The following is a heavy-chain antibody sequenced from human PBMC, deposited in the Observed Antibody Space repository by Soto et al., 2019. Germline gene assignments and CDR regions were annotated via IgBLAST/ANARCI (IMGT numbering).Heavy chain of an antibody. V-gene: IGHV4-34*02. CDR1: GVSFSDYY. Sequence: QVQLQQWGAGLLKPSETLSLTCTVYGVSFSDYYWSWIRQPPGKGLEWMGEINQSGSTNYNPSLKSRVSISVDTSKNQFALKVSSVTAADTAVYYCARRNYYYALDVWGQGTTVTVSS. CDR3: ARRNYYYALDV. CDR2: INQSGST. J-gene: IGHJ6*02.